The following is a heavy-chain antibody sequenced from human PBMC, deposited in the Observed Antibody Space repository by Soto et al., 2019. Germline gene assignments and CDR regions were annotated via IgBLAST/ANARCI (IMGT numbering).Heavy chain of an antibody. J-gene: IGHJ6*02. D-gene: IGHD2-2*01. V-gene: IGHV4-59*01. CDR3: VRGAVWAVDYYGLDV. Sequence: QVQLQESGPGLVTPSETLSLTCTVSGGSISSYYWTWIRQPPGKGLEWIGYIYYSGSTNYNPSLKSRVTISVDTSKNQFSLKLRSVTAADAAVYYCVRGAVWAVDYYGLDVWGQGTTVIVSS. CDR1: GGSISSYY. CDR2: IYYSGST.